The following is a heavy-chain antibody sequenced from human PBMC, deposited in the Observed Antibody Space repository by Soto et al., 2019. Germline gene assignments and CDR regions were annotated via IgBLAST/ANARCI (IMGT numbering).Heavy chain of an antibody. V-gene: IGHV4-30-4*08. J-gene: IGHJ4*02. Sequence: PSGTLSLTCTVSGGSISSDYYHWTGIRPSPGKGLEWIGYIHHSGSILYNPSLKSRVTISVDTSKNQFSLQMNSLRAEDTALYYCARHVSGPGGFWGQGTLVTVSS. CDR3: ARHVSGPGGF. CDR2: IHHSGSI. CDR1: GGSISSDYYH. D-gene: IGHD2-15*01.